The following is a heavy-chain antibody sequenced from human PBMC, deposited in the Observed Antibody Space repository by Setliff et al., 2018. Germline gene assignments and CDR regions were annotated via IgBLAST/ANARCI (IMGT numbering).Heavy chain of an antibody. D-gene: IGHD6-13*01. V-gene: IGHV4-61*09. CDR2: IQTSGTT. J-gene: IGHJ5*02. Sequence: SETLSLTCTVSGGSISSGNYYWSWIRQPAGKGLEWIGHIQTSGTTNYNPSLKSRVTISVDTSKNQFSLKVNSVTAADTAIYYCARRSQGRWYEVGWFDPWGQGTLVTVSS. CDR3: ARRSQGRWYEVGWFDP. CDR1: GGSISSGNYY.